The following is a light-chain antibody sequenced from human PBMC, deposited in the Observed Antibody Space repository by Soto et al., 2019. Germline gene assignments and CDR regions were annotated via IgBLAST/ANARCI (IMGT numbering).Light chain of an antibody. CDR3: LLDYAYFWA. J-gene: IGKJ1*01. CDR2: GAS. V-gene: IGKV3-20*01. CDR1: QSVRSSH. Sequence: EIVLTQSPGTLSLSPGERATLSCRTSQSVRSSHLAWYQQKPGQAPRLLIYGASSRATGIPDRFSGSGSGTDFTLTISRLEPEDFATYYCLLDYAYFWAFGQGTKVEVK.